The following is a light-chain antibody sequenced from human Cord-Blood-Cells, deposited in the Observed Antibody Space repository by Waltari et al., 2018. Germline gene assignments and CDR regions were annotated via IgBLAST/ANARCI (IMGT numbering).Light chain of an antibody. CDR2: EGS. CDR3: CSYAGSSTWV. CDR1: SSDVGSYNL. V-gene: IGLV2-23*01. Sequence: QSALTQPASVAGSPGQSITISCTGTSSDVGSYNLVSWYQQHPGKAPKLMIYEGSKRPSVVSNRFSGYKSCNTAALTISGLQAEDEAYYYCCSYAGSSTWVFGGGTKLTVL. J-gene: IGLJ3*02.